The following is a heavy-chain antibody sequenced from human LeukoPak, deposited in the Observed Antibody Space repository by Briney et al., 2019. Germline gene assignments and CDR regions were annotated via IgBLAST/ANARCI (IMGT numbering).Heavy chain of an antibody. CDR2: IKQDGSEK. D-gene: IGHD3-3*01. V-gene: IGHV3-7*01. CDR3: ARDARNPATYYDFWSGYLGYYYMDV. J-gene: IGHJ6*03. CDR1: GFTFSSYW. Sequence: QPGGSLRLSCAASGFTFSSYWMSWVRQAPGKGLEWVANIKQDGSEKYYVDSVKGRFTISRDNAKNSLYLQMNSLRAEDTAVYYCARDARNPATYYDFWSGYLGYYYMDVWGKGTTVTVSS.